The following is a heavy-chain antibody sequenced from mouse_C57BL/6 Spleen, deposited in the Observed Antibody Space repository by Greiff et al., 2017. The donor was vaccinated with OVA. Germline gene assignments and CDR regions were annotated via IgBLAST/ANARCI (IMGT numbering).Heavy chain of an antibody. V-gene: IGHV1-64*01. Sequence: QVQLQQPGAELVKPGASVKLSCKASGYTFTSYWMHWVKQRPGQGLEWIGMIHPNSGSTNYNEKFKSKATLTVDKSSSTAYMQLSSLTSEDSAVYYCAYYGSSSDFGYWGQGTTLTVSS. CDR3: AYYGSSSDFGY. CDR2: IHPNSGST. CDR1: GYTFTSYW. J-gene: IGHJ2*01. D-gene: IGHD1-1*01.